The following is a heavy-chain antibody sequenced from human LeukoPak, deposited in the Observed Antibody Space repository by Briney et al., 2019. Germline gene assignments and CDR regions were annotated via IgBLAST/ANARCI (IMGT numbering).Heavy chain of an antibody. CDR1: GXSINNHY. CDR2: IYTSGNT. CDR3: ARGDIYDSSGYGHYYYGMDV. Sequence: AETLSLTCTVSGXSINNHYWSWIRQPAGKGLEWIGRIYTSGNTNYNPSLESRVTMSVDTSKNQFSLKLSSVTAADTAVYYCARGDIYDSSGYGHYYYGMDVWGQGTTVTVSS. D-gene: IGHD3-22*01. J-gene: IGHJ6*02. V-gene: IGHV4-4*07.